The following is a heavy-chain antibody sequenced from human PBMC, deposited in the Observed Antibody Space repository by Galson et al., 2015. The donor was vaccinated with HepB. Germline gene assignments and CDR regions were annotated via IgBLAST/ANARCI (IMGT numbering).Heavy chain of an antibody. CDR2: INPTGGST. CDR3: ARDHLSGDSSGYYSYFFDY. V-gene: IGHV1-46*01. CDR1: GYTFTSYY. D-gene: IGHD3-22*01. J-gene: IGHJ4*02. Sequence: SVKVSCKASGYTFTSYYMHWVRRAPGQGLEWMGIINPTGGSTTYAQKFQGRVTMTRDTSTTTVYMELSSLRSDDTAVYYCARDHLSGDSSGYYSYFFDYWGQGTLVTVSS.